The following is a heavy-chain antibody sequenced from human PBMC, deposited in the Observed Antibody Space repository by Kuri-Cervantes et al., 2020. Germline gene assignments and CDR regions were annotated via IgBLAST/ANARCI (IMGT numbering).Heavy chain of an antibody. CDR2: IYYSGST. J-gene: IGHJ5*02. V-gene: IGHV4-59*01. CDR3: ARSGTAGWFDP. Sequence: SETLSLTCTVSGGSISSYYWSWIRQPAGKGLEWIGYIYYSGSTNYNPSLKSRVTISVDTSKNQFSLKLSSVTAADTAVYYCARSGTAGWFDPWGQGTLVTVSS. CDR1: GGSISSYY.